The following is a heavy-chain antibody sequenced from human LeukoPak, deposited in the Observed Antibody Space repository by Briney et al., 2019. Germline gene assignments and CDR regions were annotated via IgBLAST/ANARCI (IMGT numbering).Heavy chain of an antibody. CDR1: GYTFTSHD. V-gene: IGHV1-8*03. CDR3: ARGHRTLPPGVRARKQQEAYNYFDP. Sequence: GASVKVSCKASGYTFTSHDINWVRQATGQGLEWMGWMNPNSGNTGYAQKFQGRVTITRNTSISTAYMELSSLRSDDTAVYYCARGHRTLPPGVRARKQQEAYNYFDPWGQGTLVTVSS. D-gene: IGHD3-10*01. CDR2: MNPNSGNT. J-gene: IGHJ5*02.